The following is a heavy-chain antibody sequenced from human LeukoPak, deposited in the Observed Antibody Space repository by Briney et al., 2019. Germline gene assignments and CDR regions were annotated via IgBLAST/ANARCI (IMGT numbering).Heavy chain of an antibody. CDR3: AKDKGAAAVFLDYFDY. J-gene: IGHJ4*02. V-gene: IGHV3-20*04. D-gene: IGHD6-13*01. CDR1: GFTFDDYG. CDR2: INWNGGST. Sequence: PGGSLRLSCAASGFTFDDYGMSWVRQAPGKGLEWVSGINWNGGSTGYADSVKGRFTISRDNAKNSLYLQMNSLRAEDTALYYCAKDKGAAAVFLDYFDYWGQGTLVTVSS.